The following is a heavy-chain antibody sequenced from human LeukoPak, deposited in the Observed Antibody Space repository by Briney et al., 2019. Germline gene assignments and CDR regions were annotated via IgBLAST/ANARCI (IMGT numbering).Heavy chain of an antibody. CDR3: AADTADCSSTSCYARDYYYYYGMDV. V-gene: IGHV1-58*01. CDR2: IVVGSGNA. D-gene: IGHD2-2*01. Sequence: SLNVSCTASGFTFTSSAVQWVRQARGQRREWIGWIVVGSGNADYAQKFQERVTITRDRSTSTAYMELSSLRSEDTAVYYCAADTADCSSTSCYARDYYYYYGMDVWGQGTTVTVSS. CDR1: GFTFTSSA. J-gene: IGHJ6*02.